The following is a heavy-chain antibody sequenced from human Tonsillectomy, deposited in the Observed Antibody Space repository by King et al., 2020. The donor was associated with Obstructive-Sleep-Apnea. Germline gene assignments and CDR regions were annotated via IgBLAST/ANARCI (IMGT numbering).Heavy chain of an antibody. CDR2: ISWNSGNV. J-gene: IGHJ6*02. CDR1: GFTFDDYA. CDR3: AKDIRLYYYFGMDV. V-gene: IGHV3-9*01. Sequence: VQLVESGGGLVQPGRSLRLSCAASGFTFDDYAMHWVRQVPGKGLEWVSGISWNSGNVGYADSVKGRFTISRDNAKNSLYLQMNSLRAEDTALYYCAKDIRLYYYFGMDVWGQGTTVTVSS.